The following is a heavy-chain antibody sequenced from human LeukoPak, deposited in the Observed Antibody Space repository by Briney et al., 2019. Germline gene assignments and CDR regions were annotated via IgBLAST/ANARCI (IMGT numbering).Heavy chain of an antibody. CDR3: ARVDGDYADV. Sequence: SETLSLTCAVYGGSFSGYYWSWIRQPPGKGLEWIGEINHSGSTNYNPSLKSRVTISVDTSKNQFSLKLSSVTAADTAVYYCARVDGDYADVWGKGTTVTVSS. CDR1: GGSFSGYY. V-gene: IGHV4-34*01. J-gene: IGHJ6*03. CDR2: INHSGST. D-gene: IGHD4-17*01.